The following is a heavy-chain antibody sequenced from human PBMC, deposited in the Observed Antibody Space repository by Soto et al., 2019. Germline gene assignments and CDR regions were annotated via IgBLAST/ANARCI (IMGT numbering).Heavy chain of an antibody. V-gene: IGHV4-34*01. CDR1: GGSFSDYY. CDR2: IHHSGST. CDR3: ATMWSGYNSY. J-gene: IGHJ4*02. D-gene: IGHD6-25*01. Sequence: SETLSLTCAVYGGSFSDYYWSWILQPPGRGLEWIGEIHHSGSTNYNPSLKSRVTISVDTSKNQFSLKLSSATAADTAVYYCATMWSGYNSYWGQGTQVTVSS.